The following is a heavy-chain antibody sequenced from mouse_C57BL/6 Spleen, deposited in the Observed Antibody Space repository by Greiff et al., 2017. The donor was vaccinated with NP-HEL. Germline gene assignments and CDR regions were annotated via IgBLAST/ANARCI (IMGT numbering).Heavy chain of an antibody. Sequence: QVQLQQSGAELMKPGASVKLSCKATGYTFTGYWIEWVKQRPGHGLEWIGEILPGSGSTNYNEKFKGKATFTADTSSNTAYMQLSSLTTEDSAIYYWARAKAPYYSNYEGYFDVWGTGTTVTVSS. CDR3: ARAKAPYYSNYEGYFDV. D-gene: IGHD2-5*01. J-gene: IGHJ1*03. V-gene: IGHV1-9*01. CDR1: GYTFTGYW. CDR2: ILPGSGST.